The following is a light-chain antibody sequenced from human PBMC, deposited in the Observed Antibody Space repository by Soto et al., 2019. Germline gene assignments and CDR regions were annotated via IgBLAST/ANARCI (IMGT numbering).Light chain of an antibody. V-gene: IGLV3-21*04. CDR1: NIGSKS. CDR3: QVWDSSSDHLVV. Sequence: SYELTQPPSVSVAPGKTARITCGGNNIGSKSVHWYQQKPGQAPVLVIYYDSDRPSGIPERFSGSNSGNTATLTISRVEAGDEADYYCQVWDSSSDHLVVFGGGTKRPS. J-gene: IGLJ2*01. CDR2: YDS.